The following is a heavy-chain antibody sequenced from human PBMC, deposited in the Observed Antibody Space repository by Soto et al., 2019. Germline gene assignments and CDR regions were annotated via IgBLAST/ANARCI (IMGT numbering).Heavy chain of an antibody. CDR3: GRGVEMAKFRLY. CDR2: IIPIFGTA. CDR1: GYTFTSYD. Sequence: ASVKVSCKASGYTFTSYDISWVRQAPGQGLEWMGGIIPIFGTANYAQKFQGRVTITADESTSTAYMELSSLRSEDTAVYYCGRGVEMAKFRLYWAQGTLVTASS. J-gene: IGHJ4*02. D-gene: IGHD5-12*01. V-gene: IGHV1-69*13.